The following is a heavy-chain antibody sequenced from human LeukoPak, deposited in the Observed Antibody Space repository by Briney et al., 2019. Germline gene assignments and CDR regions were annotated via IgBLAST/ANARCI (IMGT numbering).Heavy chain of an antibody. CDR3: ARQVSSIIARPFDY. Sequence: SETLSLTCTVSGGSTSSSNSIWGWIRQPPGEGLEWIGSIHYSGSTYYNPPLKSRVTISVDTSKNLLALKLSSVTAADTAVYYCARQVSSIIARPFDYWGQGTQVTVSS. D-gene: IGHD6-6*01. CDR1: GGSTSSSNSI. CDR2: IHYSGST. V-gene: IGHV4-39*01. J-gene: IGHJ4*02.